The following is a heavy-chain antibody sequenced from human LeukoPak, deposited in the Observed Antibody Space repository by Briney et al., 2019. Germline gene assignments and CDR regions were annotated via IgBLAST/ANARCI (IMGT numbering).Heavy chain of an antibody. J-gene: IGHJ6*02. Sequence: GGSLRLSCAASGFAFGSDAMNWVRQVPGKGLEWVADITGTGAVTHYADSVKGRFTISRDNSENTLYLQTNSLRAEDTAIYYCAREPSYSSSSGGGFYGMDVWGQGTTVTVSS. CDR1: GFAFGSDA. CDR3: AREPSYSSSSGGGFYGMDV. D-gene: IGHD6-6*01. CDR2: ITGTGAVT. V-gene: IGHV3-23*01.